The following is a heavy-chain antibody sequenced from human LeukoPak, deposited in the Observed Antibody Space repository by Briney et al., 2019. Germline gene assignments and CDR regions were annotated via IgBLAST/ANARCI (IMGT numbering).Heavy chain of an antibody. J-gene: IGHJ4*02. CDR1: GGSISSSSHH. CDR3: ARGSTWSDY. D-gene: IGHD6-13*01. Sequence: PSETLSLTCTVSGGSISSSSHHWGWVRQPPGKGLEWIGTIYYIGNTYYNPSLKSRVTISADKSRNQFSLKLNSVTAADTAVYYCARGSTWSDYWGQGTLVTVSS. CDR2: IYYIGNT. V-gene: IGHV4-39*07.